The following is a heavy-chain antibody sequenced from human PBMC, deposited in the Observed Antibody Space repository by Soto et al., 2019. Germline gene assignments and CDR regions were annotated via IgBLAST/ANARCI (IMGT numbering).Heavy chain of an antibody. D-gene: IGHD1-26*01. CDR2: IYYSGTT. J-gene: IGHJ4*02. V-gene: IGHV4-28*01. Sequence: QVQLQESGPGLVKPSDTLSLTCAVSGYSISSSNWWGWIRQPPGKGLEWIGYIYYSGTTYYNPSLKSRVTISVDTSKNQFSLKVTSVTAVDTAVYYCARREIQGPIDYWGQGTLVTVSS. CDR3: ARREIQGPIDY. CDR1: GYSISSSNW.